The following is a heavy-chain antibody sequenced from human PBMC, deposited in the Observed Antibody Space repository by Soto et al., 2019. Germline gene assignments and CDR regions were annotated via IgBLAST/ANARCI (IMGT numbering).Heavy chain of an antibody. CDR3: ARAGYSYGPPASNYPNNWFDP. Sequence: QLQLQESGSGLVKPSQTLSLTCAVSGGSISSGGYSWSWIRQPPGKGLEWIGYIYHSGSTYYNPSLKSRVTISVDRSKNQFSLKLSSVTAADTAVYYCARAGYSYGPPASNYPNNWFDPWGQGSLVTVSS. V-gene: IGHV4-30-2*01. CDR2: IYHSGST. D-gene: IGHD5-18*01. CDR1: GGSISSGGYS. J-gene: IGHJ5*02.